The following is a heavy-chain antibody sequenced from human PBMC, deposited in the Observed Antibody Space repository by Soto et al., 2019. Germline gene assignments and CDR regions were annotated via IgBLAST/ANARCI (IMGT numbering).Heavy chain of an antibody. CDR1: GFIFSSYG. Sequence: GGSLRLSCAASGFIFSSYGMHWVRQAPGKGLEWVAVISYDESDIYYSDSLKGRFTISRDNSKNTLYLQMSSLRPEDAAVYYCTKDTGYCSGGRCYSTPYYYYYYGMDAWGQGTTVTVSS. J-gene: IGHJ6*02. CDR3: TKDTGYCSGGRCYSTPYYYYYYGMDA. CDR2: ISYDESDI. V-gene: IGHV3-30*18. D-gene: IGHD2-15*01.